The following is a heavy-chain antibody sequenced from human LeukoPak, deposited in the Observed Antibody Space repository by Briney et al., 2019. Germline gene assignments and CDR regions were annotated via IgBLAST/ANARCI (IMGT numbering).Heavy chain of an antibody. J-gene: IGHJ4*02. V-gene: IGHV3-21*01. CDR1: GFTFSTYA. CDR3: ARSSLGAITVLDY. CDR2: ITGDSAYI. D-gene: IGHD1-26*01. Sequence: PGGSLRLSCAASGFTFSTYAMNWVRQAPGEGLKWVSCITGDSAYIYYADSVKGRFTISRDNAENSLYLQMNSLRAEDTAVYYCARSSLGAITVLDYWGQGTLVTVSS.